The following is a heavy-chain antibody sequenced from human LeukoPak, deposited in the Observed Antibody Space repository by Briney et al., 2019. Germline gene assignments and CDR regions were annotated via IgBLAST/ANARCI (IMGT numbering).Heavy chain of an antibody. J-gene: IGHJ4*02. V-gene: IGHV3-33*01. Sequence: PGGSLRLSWAAAGFTFITYGMHWVRQAAGKGLGWVALTWYDGSYKYYADSVKGRFTISRDNSKNTLYLQMNSLRAEDTAVYYCAREYYDSSDYPRQHYFDYWGQGTLVTVSS. CDR2: TWYDGSYK. CDR3: AREYYDSSDYPRQHYFDY. CDR1: GFTFITYG. D-gene: IGHD3-22*01.